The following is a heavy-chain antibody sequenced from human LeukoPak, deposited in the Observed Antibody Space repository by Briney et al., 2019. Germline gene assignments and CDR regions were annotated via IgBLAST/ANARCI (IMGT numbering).Heavy chain of an antibody. J-gene: IGHJ4*02. V-gene: IGHV4-59*01. D-gene: IGHD2-15*01. Sequence: PSETLSPTCTVSGGSIRGFYWSWIRQPPGKGLEWIGYIYYSGSTNYKPSLKSRVTISVDSSKNQFSLKLNSLTTADTAVYYCARVGYCSGGTCFDYWGQGTLVTISS. CDR3: ARVGYCSGGTCFDY. CDR2: IYYSGST. CDR1: GGSIRGFY.